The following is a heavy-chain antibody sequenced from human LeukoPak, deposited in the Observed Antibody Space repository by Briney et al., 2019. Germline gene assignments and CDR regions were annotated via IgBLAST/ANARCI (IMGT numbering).Heavy chain of an antibody. D-gene: IGHD3-10*01. CDR1: GFTFSSYS. CDR2: ISSSSSYI. CDR3: ARDSGLLWFGELHY. Sequence: GGSLRLSCAASGFTFSSYSMDWVRQAPGKGLECVSSISSSSSYIYYADSVKGRFTISRDNAKNSLYLQMNSLRAEDTAVYYCARDSGLLWFGELHYWGQGTLVTVSS. J-gene: IGHJ4*02. V-gene: IGHV3-21*01.